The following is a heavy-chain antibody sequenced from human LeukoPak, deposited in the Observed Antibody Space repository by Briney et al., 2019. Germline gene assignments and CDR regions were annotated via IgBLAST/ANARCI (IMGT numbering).Heavy chain of an antibody. CDR3: AKDPTLMALFDY. Sequence: VGSLRLSCAASEFTFSSYAMSCVRPAPGKGLEWVSAISGSGGSTYYADYVKGRFTISRDNSKNTLYLQMNSLRAEDTAVYYCAKDPTLMALFDYWGQGTLVTVSS. D-gene: IGHD3-10*01. V-gene: IGHV3-23*01. CDR1: EFTFSSYA. J-gene: IGHJ4*02. CDR2: ISGSGGST.